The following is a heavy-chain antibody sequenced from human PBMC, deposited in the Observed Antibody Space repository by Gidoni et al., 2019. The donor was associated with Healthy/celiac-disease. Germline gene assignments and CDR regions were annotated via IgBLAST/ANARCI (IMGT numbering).Heavy chain of an antibody. J-gene: IGHJ5*02. V-gene: IGHV4-30-4*01. CDR3: ARVPYDYSNPSFGWFDP. D-gene: IGHD4-4*01. CDR2: ISYSGST. Sequence: QLQLQESGPGLVKPSQTLSLTCTVSGGSISSGDYYWSWIRQPPGKGLEWIGYISYSGSTYYNPSLKSRVTISVDTSKNQFSLKLSSVTAADTAVYYCARVPYDYSNPSFGWFDPWGQGTLVTVSS. CDR1: GGSISSGDYY.